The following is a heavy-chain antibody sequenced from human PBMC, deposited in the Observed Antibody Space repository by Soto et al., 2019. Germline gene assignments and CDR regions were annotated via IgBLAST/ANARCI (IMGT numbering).Heavy chain of an antibody. CDR1: GVIMTIFW. V-gene: IGHV3-74*01. Sequence: QHWGSMRLCCEASGVIMTIFWMDWFRQVPGKGLVWVSRIDTSGSSTSYADSVKGRVTISRDNAKNTVSLQMNSLRAEGTGVYYCAKDSWYFDLWSQGSLVTVSS. CDR3: AKDSWYFDL. CDR2: IDTSGSST. J-gene: IGHJ4*02. D-gene: IGHD6-13*01.